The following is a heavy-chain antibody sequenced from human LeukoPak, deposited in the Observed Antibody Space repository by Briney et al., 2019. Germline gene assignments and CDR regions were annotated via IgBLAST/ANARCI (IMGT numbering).Heavy chain of an antibody. J-gene: IGHJ4*02. V-gene: IGHV3-33*01. CDR3: SRGGVDY. D-gene: IGHD3-10*01. Sequence: PGGSLRLSCAASGFTFSSYGMHWVRQAPGKGLEWVAVIWYDGSNIYYADSVKGRFTISRDNAKNTLYLQMNGLRAEDTAVYYCSRGGVDYWGQGTLVTVSS. CDR1: GFTFSSYG. CDR2: IWYDGSNI.